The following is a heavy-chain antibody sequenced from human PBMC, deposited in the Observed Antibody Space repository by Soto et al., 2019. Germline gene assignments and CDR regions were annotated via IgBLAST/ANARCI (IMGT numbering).Heavy chain of an antibody. V-gene: IGHV1-2*06. CDR1: GYTFTDSF. CDR3: AREDADRGSFDF. J-gene: IGHJ4*02. CDR2: INPNNGRT. Sequence: GASVKVSCKASGYTFTDSFIHWVRQAPGQGLEWMGRINPNNGRTTLAPKFQGRVTLIRDTSINTAYMDMSRLRSDDTAVYYCAREDADRGSFDFWGQGTLVTVSS.